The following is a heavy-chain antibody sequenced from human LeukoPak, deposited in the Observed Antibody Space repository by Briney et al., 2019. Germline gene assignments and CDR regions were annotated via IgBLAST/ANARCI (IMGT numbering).Heavy chain of an antibody. CDR2: ITASAAST. J-gene: IGHJ4*02. CDR1: GFTFNSYA. CDR3: ARAMIAADY. Sequence: GGSLRLSCAASGFTFNSYAMSWVRQAPGKGLEWVSAITASAASTYYADSVKGRFTISRDNSKNTLYLQMDSLRAEDTAVYYCARAMIAADYWGQGTLVTVSS. D-gene: IGHD2-15*01. V-gene: IGHV3-23*01.